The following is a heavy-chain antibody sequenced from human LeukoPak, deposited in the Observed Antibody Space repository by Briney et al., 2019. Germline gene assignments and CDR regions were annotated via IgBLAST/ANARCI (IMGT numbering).Heavy chain of an antibody. CDR3: ARAVGSGSFQTYYYYMDV. Sequence: SETLSLTCAVSGDSISSRNWWTWVRQPPGKGLEWIGEISHTGSTDYNPSLKSRVTMSVDTSKNQFSLKLSSVTAADTAVYYCARAVGSGSFQTYYYYMDVWGKGTTVTISS. V-gene: IGHV4-4*02. CDR1: GDSISSRNW. J-gene: IGHJ6*03. D-gene: IGHD3-10*01. CDR2: ISHTGST.